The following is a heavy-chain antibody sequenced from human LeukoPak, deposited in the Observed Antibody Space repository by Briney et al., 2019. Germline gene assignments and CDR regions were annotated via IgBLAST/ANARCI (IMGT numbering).Heavy chain of an antibody. CDR1: GDSVSSNSAA. Sequence: SQTLSLTCAISGDSVSSNSAAWTWIRQSPSRGLEWLGRTYYRSKWYNDYAVSVKSRITINPDTSKNQFSLQLNSVTPEDTAVYYCARDYYDSSGYAPPFSNWGQGTLVTVSS. V-gene: IGHV6-1*01. CDR3: ARDYYDSSGYAPPFSN. CDR2: TYYRSKWYN. J-gene: IGHJ4*02. D-gene: IGHD3-22*01.